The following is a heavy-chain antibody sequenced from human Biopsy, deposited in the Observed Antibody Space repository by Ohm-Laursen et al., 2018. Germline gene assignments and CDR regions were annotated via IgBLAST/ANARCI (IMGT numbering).Heavy chain of an antibody. CDR3: AADADGYYTEFDY. J-gene: IGHJ4*02. V-gene: IGHV1-69*10. D-gene: IGHD3-3*01. Sequence: VKISCKASGGPSSNYAFSWVRQAPGQGLEWVGRIVPILGHLNYAQRFQGRVSITADKSTSYVYMELSRLTSGDTAVYYCAADADGYYTEFDYWDPGTLVTVSS. CDR2: IVPILGHL. CDR1: GGPSSNYA.